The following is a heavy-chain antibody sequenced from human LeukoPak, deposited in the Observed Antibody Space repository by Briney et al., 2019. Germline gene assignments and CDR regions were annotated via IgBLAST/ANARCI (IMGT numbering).Heavy chain of an antibody. D-gene: IGHD2-2*02. V-gene: IGHV4-4*07. CDR3: ARVYCSSTSCYTGFDH. CDR1: GGSISSYY. Sequence: TSETLSLTCTVSGGSISSYYWSWIRQPAGKGLEWIGRIYTSGSTNYNPSLKSRVTMSVDTSKNQFSLKLSSVTAADTAVYYCARVYCSSTSCYTGFDHWGQGTLVTVSS. J-gene: IGHJ4*02. CDR2: IYTSGST.